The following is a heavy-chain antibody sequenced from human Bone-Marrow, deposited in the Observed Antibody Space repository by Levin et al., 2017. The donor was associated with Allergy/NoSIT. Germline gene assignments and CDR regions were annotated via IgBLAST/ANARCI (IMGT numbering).Heavy chain of an antibody. D-gene: IGHD6-13*01. Sequence: AGGSLRLSCQGSGYSFVHHWIGWVRQMPGKGLEWVAIIDPADSDTRYSPSFQGQVTVSADKSISTAYLQWSSLKASDTSMYYCVRLLDSSSWGAHWGQGTLVTVSS. CDR3: VRLLDSSSWGAH. CDR1: GYSFVHHW. J-gene: IGHJ4*02. V-gene: IGHV5-51*01. CDR2: IDPADSDT.